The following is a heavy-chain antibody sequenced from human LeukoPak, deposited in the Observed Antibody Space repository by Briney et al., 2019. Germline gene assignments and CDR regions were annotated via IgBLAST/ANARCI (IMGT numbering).Heavy chain of an antibody. CDR1: GGSISSYY. D-gene: IGHD3-3*01. V-gene: IGHV4-59*01. CDR3: ARDRRKNYDFWSGYYTGDAFDI. Sequence: PSETLSLTCTVSGGSISSYYWSWIRQPPGKGLEWIGYIYYSGSTNYNPSLKSRVTISVDTSKNQFSLKPSSVTAADTAVYYCARDRRKNYDFWSGYYTGDAFDIWGQGTMVTVSS. J-gene: IGHJ3*02. CDR2: IYYSGST.